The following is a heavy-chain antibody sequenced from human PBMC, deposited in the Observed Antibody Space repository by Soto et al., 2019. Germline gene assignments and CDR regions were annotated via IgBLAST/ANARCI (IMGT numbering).Heavy chain of an antibody. J-gene: IGHJ4*02. CDR2: IYSGGYT. CDR1: GFTVSNNY. V-gene: IGHV3-53*01. D-gene: IGHD6-25*01. Sequence: EVQLVESGGGLIQPGGSLRLSCAVSGFTVSNNYMSWVRQAPGKGLEGVSVIYSGGYTAYGDSVKGRFTISRDNSKNTQYLKMKGRRADAPALYYCATQRGGGGYWGQGTLVTVSS. CDR3: ATQRGGGGY.